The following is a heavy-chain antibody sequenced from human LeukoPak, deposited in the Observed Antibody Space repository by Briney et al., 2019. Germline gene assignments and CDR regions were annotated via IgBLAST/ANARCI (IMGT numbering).Heavy chain of an antibody. CDR1: GFSFSSYA. D-gene: IGHD3-9*01. CDR3: ARGYYDMDY. Sequence: PGGSLRLSCAASGFSFSSYAMNWVRQPPGKGLGWVSTISSGSSYIYYADSVKGRFTISRDNAENSLYLQMNSLRAEDTAVYYCARGYYDMDYWGQGTLVTVSS. CDR2: ISSGSSYI. V-gene: IGHV3-21*01. J-gene: IGHJ4*02.